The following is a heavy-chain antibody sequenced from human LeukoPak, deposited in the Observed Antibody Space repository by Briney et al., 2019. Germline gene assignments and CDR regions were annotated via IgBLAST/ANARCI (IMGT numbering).Heavy chain of an antibody. Sequence: GESPKISCQASGYSFSNYCIGWGRQMPGEGLQWMRIIYPGDSNTRYSPSFRGQVTISADKSISTAYLQWNSLKASDTAMYYCARDSGGSSLYNFDYWGQGTLVTVSS. CDR3: ARDSGGSSLYNFDY. V-gene: IGHV5-51*01. J-gene: IGHJ4*02. CDR2: IYPGDSNT. D-gene: IGHD2-15*01. CDR1: GYSFSNYC.